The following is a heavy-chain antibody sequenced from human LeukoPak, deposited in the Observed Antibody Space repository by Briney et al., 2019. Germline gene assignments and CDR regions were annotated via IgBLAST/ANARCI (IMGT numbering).Heavy chain of an antibody. CDR1: GYTFTSYD. V-gene: IGHV1-8*01. Sequence: ASVKVSCKASGYTFTSYDINWVRQATGQGLEWMGWMNPNCGNTGYAQKFQGRVTMTRNTSISTAYMELSSLRSEDTAVYYCARRYRRDGYNLLGYWGQGTLVTVSS. CDR3: ARRYRRDGYNLLGY. D-gene: IGHD5-24*01. J-gene: IGHJ4*02. CDR2: MNPNCGNT.